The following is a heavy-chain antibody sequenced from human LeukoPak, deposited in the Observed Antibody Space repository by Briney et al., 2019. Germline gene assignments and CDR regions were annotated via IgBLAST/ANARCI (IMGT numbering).Heavy chain of an antibody. V-gene: IGHV3-7*03. Sequence: PGGSLRLSCAASGFTFSSYWMSWVRQAPGKGLEWVANIKQDGSEKYYVDSVKGRFTISRDNAKNSLYLQMNSLRAEDTAVYYCARDSIVVVVAARNLDYWGQGTLVTVSS. J-gene: IGHJ4*02. CDR1: GFTFSSYW. CDR2: IKQDGSEK. CDR3: ARDSIVVVVAARNLDY. D-gene: IGHD2-15*01.